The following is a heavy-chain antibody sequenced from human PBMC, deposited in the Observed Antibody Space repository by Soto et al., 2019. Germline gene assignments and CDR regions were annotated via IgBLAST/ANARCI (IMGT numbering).Heavy chain of an antibody. CDR1: GYTFSDYY. CDR3: ARQPARAKPEGVDC. V-gene: IGHV1-2*02. CDR2: INPNSGGT. D-gene: IGHD3-16*01. J-gene: IGHJ4*02. Sequence: ASVKVSCKASGYTFSDYYIHWVRQAPGQGLEWMGWINPNSGGTKYAPKFQGGVTMTRDTSITTAYMELSRLRSGDTAVYYCARQPARAKPEGVDCWGQRTLVTVSS.